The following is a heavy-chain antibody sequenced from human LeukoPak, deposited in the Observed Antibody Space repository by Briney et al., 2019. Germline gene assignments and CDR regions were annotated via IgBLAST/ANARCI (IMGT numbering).Heavy chain of an antibody. Sequence: GGSLRLSCVASGFTFSSLWMHWVRQTPEKGLVWVSRINNDGSTTSYADSVKGRFTISRDNARNTLYLQMNSLRAEDTAVYYCARGHGDSGNDYWGQGTLVTVSS. J-gene: IGHJ4*02. CDR2: INNDGSTT. CDR1: GFTFSSLW. D-gene: IGHD6-19*01. V-gene: IGHV3-74*01. CDR3: ARGHGDSGNDY.